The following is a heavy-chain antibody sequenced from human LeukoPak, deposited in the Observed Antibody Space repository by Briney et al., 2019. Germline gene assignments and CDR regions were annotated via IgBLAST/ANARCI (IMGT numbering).Heavy chain of an antibody. CDR3: ARYYRSGWPYYHGMDV. V-gene: IGHV1-69*13. Sequence: ASVKVSCKASGGTFSSYAISWVRQAPGQGLEWMGGIIPIFGTANYAQKFQGRVTITADESTSTAYMELSSLRSEDTAVYYCARYYRSGWPYYHGMDVWGQATTVTVSS. D-gene: IGHD6-25*01. CDR2: IIPIFGTA. J-gene: IGHJ6*02. CDR1: GGTFSSYA.